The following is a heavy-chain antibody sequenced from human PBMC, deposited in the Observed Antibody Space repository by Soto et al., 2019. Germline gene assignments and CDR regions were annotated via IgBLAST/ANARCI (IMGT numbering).Heavy chain of an antibody. CDR2: IKGEADGGTT. J-gene: IGHJ4*02. V-gene: IGHV3-15*01. D-gene: IGHD3-22*01. CDR3: TTGLSNGYYNFDY. Sequence: PGGSLRLSCAASGFTFSNAWMNWVRQAPGKGLEWVGRIKGEADGGTTDYAAPVKGRITISRDHSKDTLYLQMNSLKTEDTAVYYCTTGLSNGYYNFDYWGQGTLVTVSS. CDR1: GFTFSNAW.